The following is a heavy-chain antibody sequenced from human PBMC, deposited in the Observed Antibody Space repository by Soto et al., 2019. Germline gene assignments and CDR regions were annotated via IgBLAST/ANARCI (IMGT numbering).Heavy chain of an antibody. D-gene: IGHD6-13*01. V-gene: IGHV1-2*02. CDR2: INPNSGGT. CDR1: GYTFTGYY. J-gene: IGHJ6*02. CDR3: ARAGSSSFYYYYGMDV. Sequence: GASVKVSCKASGYTFTGYYMHWVRQAPGQGLEWMGWINPNSGGTNYAQKFQGRVTMTRDTSISTAYMELSRLRSDDTAVYYCARAGSSSFYYYYGMDVWGQGTTVTVSS.